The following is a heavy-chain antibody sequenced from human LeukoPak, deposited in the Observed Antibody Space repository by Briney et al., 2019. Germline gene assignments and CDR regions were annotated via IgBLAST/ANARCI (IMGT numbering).Heavy chain of an antibody. CDR1: GFTLSNYW. J-gene: IGHJ4*02. D-gene: IGHD2-21*02. V-gene: IGHV3-74*01. CDR2: INSDGTDT. Sequence: GGSLRLSCAASGFTLSNYWMHWVRQAQGKGLVWVSRINSDGTDTSYADSVKGRFTISRDNAKNTLYLQMNSLRAEDTAVYYCARGEAGYCGGDCYCDYWGQGTLVTVSS. CDR3: ARGEAGYCGGDCYCDY.